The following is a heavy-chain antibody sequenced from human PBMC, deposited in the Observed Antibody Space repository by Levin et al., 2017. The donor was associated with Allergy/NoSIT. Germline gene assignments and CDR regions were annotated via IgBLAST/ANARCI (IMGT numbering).Heavy chain of an antibody. J-gene: IGHJ4*02. V-gene: IGHV3-73*01. CDR1: GFRFRDSP. Sequence: LSLTCVAAGFRFRDSPIHWVRQASGKGLEWVGRIRSKANSYATAYAESVQGRFTVSRDDSKDTAYLQMNSLKTEDTAVYYCTNFQADYKDSWGQGTLVTVSS. CDR3: TNFQADYKDS. CDR2: IRSKANSYAT. D-gene: IGHD3-16*01.